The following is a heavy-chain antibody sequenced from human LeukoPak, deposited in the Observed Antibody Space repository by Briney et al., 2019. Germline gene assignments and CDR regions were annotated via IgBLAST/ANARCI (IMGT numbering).Heavy chain of an antibody. CDR2: IIPIFGTA. CDR1: GGTFSSYA. V-gene: IGHV1-69*05. D-gene: IGHD6-6*01. J-gene: IGHJ4*02. Sequence: SVKVSCKASGGTFSSYAISWVRQAPGQGLEWMGGIIPIFGTANYAQKFQGRVTITTDESTSTAYMELSSLRSGDTAVYYCARGRRDSSSPYYFDYWGQGTLVTVSS. CDR3: ARGRRDSSSPYYFDY.